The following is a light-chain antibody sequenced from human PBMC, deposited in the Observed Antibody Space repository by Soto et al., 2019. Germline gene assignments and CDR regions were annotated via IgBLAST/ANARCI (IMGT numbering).Light chain of an antibody. J-gene: IGLJ2*01. Sequence: VLTQPPSASGTPGQRVTISCSGSSSNIGSNYVYWYQQLPGTAPKLLIYRNNQRPSGVPDRFSGSKSGTSASLAISGLRSEDEADYYCAAWDDSLSVVFGGGTKLTVL. CDR3: AAWDDSLSVV. CDR1: SSNIGSNY. V-gene: IGLV1-47*01. CDR2: RNN.